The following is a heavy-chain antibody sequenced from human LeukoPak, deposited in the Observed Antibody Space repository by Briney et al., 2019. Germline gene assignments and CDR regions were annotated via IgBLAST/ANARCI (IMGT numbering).Heavy chain of an antibody. J-gene: IGHJ4*02. D-gene: IGHD6-13*01. CDR1: GFTFSSYA. V-gene: IGHV3-30-3*01. CDR2: ISYDGSNK. Sequence: GGSLRLSCAASGFTFSSYAMHWVRQAPGKGLEWVAVISYDGSNKYYADSVKGRFTISRDNSKNTLYLQMNSLRAEDTAVYYCARWDSSSWYYFDYWGQGTLVTVSS. CDR3: ARWDSSSWYYFDY.